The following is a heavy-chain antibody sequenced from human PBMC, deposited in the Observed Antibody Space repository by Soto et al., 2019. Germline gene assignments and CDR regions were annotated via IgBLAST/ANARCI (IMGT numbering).Heavy chain of an antibody. V-gene: IGHV1-46*01. CDR1: GYTFTSYY. Sequence: ASVNVSCKESGYTFTSYYMHWVRQAPGQGLEWMGIINPSGGSTSYAQKFQGRVTMTRDTSTSTVYMELSSLRSEDTAVYYCARTANYYYGMDVWGQGTTVTVSS. CDR2: INPSGGST. D-gene: IGHD5-18*01. CDR3: ARTANYYYGMDV. J-gene: IGHJ6*02.